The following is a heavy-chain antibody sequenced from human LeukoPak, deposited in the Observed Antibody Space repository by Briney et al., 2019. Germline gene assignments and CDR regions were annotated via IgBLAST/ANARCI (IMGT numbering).Heavy chain of an antibody. J-gene: IGHJ4*02. Sequence: PGGSLRLSCAASGFTVSSNYMSWVRQAPGKGLEWVSVIYSGGSTYYADSVKGRFTISRDNSKNTLYLQMNSLRAEDTAVYYCARDYYDSSGGPFDYWGQGTLVTVSP. D-gene: IGHD3-22*01. CDR3: ARDYYDSSGGPFDY. V-gene: IGHV3-66*01. CDR2: IYSGGST. CDR1: GFTVSSNY.